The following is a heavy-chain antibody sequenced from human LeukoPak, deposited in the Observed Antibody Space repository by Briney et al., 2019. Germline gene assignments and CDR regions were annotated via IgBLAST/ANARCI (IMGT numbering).Heavy chain of an antibody. D-gene: IGHD6-6*01. CDR2: IYYCGST. V-gene: IGHV4-59*12. CDR3: AREYSSSSGRRAFDF. Sequence: SETLSLTCTVSGGSISSYYWNWIRQPPGKGLEWIGYIYYCGSTNYNPSLKSRVTTLVDTSKNQFSLRLSSVTAADTAVYYCAREYSSSSGRRAFDFWGQGTMVTVSS. J-gene: IGHJ3*01. CDR1: GGSISSYY.